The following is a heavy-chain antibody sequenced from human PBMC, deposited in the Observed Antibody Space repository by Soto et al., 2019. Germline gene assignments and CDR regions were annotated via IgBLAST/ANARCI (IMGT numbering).Heavy chain of an antibody. Sequence: VQLVESGGGRVRPGGSLRLSCPPSGFTFSRYSMNWVRQAPGKRLEWVSSISSTTNYIYYADSMKGRFTVSRDNSKNSVYLDMNSLSAEDTAVYYCARESEDLTSNFDYWGQGTLVTVSS. J-gene: IGHJ4*02. CDR2: ISSTTNYI. V-gene: IGHV3-21*01. CDR3: ARESEDLTSNFDY. CDR1: GFTFSRYS.